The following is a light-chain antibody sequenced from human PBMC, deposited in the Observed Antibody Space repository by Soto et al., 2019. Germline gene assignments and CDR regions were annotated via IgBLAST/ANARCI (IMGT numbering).Light chain of an antibody. CDR3: SSFTTSSPYV. J-gene: IGLJ1*01. Sequence: QSALTQPASLSGSPGQSITISCTGTSSDIGAYDYVSWYQQYPGKAPKLMIYEVSHRPSGVSNRFSGSKSGNTASLTISGLQAEDEADYYCSSFTTSSPYVFGTGTKVTVL. V-gene: IGLV2-14*01. CDR2: EVS. CDR1: SSDIGAYDY.